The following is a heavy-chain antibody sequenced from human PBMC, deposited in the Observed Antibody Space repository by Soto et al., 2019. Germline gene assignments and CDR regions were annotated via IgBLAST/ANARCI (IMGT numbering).Heavy chain of an antibody. CDR2: INHSGST. Sequence: SETLSLTCAVYGGSFSGYYWSWIRQPPGKGLEWIGEINHSGSTNYNPSLKSRVTISVDTSKNQFSLKLISVPAADTAVYYCARGHDLTGDYFDYWGQGTLVTVSS. CDR3: ARGHDLTGDYFDY. V-gene: IGHV4-34*01. CDR1: GGSFSGYY. J-gene: IGHJ4*02. D-gene: IGHD7-27*01.